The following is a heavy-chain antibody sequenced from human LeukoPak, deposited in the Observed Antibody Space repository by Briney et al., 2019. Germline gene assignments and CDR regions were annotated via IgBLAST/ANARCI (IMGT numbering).Heavy chain of an antibody. J-gene: IGHJ3*02. V-gene: IGHV3-21*06. CDR3: ARDYYGSSRHAFDI. Sequence: PGGSLRLSCAASGFIFSSNTMNWVRQAPGKGLEWVSSISSSSSYIYYADSVKGRFTISRDNAKNSLYLQLNSLRADDTAVYYCARDYYGSSRHAFDIWGQGTMVTVPT. CDR2: ISSSSSYI. CDR1: GFIFSSNT. D-gene: IGHD6-13*01.